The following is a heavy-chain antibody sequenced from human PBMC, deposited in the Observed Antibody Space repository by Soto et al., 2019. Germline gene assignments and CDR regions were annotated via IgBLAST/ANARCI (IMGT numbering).Heavy chain of an antibody. CDR2: IIPIFGTA. D-gene: IGHD5-18*01. V-gene: IGHV1-69*13. CDR3: ARSRRAREYSYGTPLY. Sequence: EASVKVSCKASGGTFSSYAISWVRQAPGQGLEWMGGIIPIFGTANYAQKFQGRVTITADESTSTAYMELSSLRSEDTAVYYCARSRRAREYSYGTPLYWGQGTLVTVSS. CDR1: GGTFSSYA. J-gene: IGHJ4*02.